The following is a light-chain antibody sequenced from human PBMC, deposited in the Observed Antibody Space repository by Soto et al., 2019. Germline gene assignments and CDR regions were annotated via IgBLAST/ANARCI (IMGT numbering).Light chain of an antibody. CDR2: AAS. CDR1: QGISSN. J-gene: IGKJ1*01. V-gene: IGKV1-8*01. CDR3: QQYYSYPWT. Sequence: MTQSPCTRSGSGRNRDPITCRASQGISSNLAWYQQKPGKAPKLLIYAASTLQSGVPSRFSGSGSGTDFTLTISCLQSEDFATYYCQQYYSYPWTFGQGTKVDIK.